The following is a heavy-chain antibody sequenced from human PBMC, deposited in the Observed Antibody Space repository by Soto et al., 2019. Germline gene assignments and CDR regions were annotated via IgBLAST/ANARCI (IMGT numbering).Heavy chain of an antibody. V-gene: IGHV4-39*07. CDR1: GGSISSSSYY. D-gene: IGHD3-3*01. CDR2: IYYSGST. J-gene: IGHJ6*04. CDR3: ARAPPDRTIFGVVMLYEGMEV. Sequence: SETLSLTCTVSGGSISSSSYYWGWIRQPPGKGLEWIGSIYYSGSTNYNPSLKSRVTISVDTSKNQFSLKLSSVTAADTAVYYWARAPPDRTIFGVVMLYEGMEVWGKGTTVT.